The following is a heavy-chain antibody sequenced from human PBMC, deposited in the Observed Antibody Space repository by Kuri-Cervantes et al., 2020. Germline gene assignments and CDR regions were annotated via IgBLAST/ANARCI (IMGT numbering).Heavy chain of an antibody. D-gene: IGHD3-3*01. CDR1: GDTVSIYY. J-gene: IGHJ6*03. Sequence: ASVKVSCKASGDTVSIYYIHWVRQAPGQGLGWMGWINPNSGGTNYAQKFQGWVTMTRNTSISTAYMELSSLRSEGTAVYYCARGPKDERFLEWFTPYYMDVWGKGTTVTVSS. CDR2: INPNSGGT. CDR3: ARGPKDERFLEWFTPYYMDV. V-gene: IGHV1-2*04.